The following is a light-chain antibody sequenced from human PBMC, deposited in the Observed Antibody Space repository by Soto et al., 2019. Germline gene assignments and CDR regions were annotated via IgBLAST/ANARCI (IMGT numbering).Light chain of an antibody. Sequence: AIRMTQSPSSLSASTGDRVTITCRASQGISSYLAWYQQKPGKAPKLLIYAASTLQSGVPSRFSGSGSGTDFTLTISCLQSEDFATYYCQQYYSYPQTCGQGTKVEIK. CDR3: QQYYSYPQT. V-gene: IGKV1-8*01. CDR1: QGISSY. J-gene: IGKJ1*01. CDR2: AAS.